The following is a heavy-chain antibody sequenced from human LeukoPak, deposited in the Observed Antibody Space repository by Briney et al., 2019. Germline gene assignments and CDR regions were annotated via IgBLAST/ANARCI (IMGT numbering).Heavy chain of an antibody. CDR3: ARTAQGTSSLEFDP. CDR1: GYSISSGYY. D-gene: IGHD6-13*01. CDR2: MYHSGGT. V-gene: IGHV4-38-2*02. J-gene: IGHJ5*02. Sequence: PSETLSLTCTVSGYSISSGYYWGWIRQAPGKGLEWIATMYHSGGTYYNPSLKSRVTISIDTSKNQFSLKVNSVTAADTAVYYCARTAQGTSSLEFDPWGQGTLVSVSS.